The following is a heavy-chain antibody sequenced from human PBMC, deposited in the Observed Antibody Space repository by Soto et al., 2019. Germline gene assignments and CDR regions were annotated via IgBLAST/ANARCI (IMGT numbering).Heavy chain of an antibody. CDR1: GGSISSYY. Sequence: SETLSLTCTVSGGSISSYYWSWIRQPPGKGLEWIGYIYYSGSTNYNPSLKSRVAISVDTSKNQFSLKLSSVTAADTAVYYCARGGDIVVVPAATPAYYYGMDVWGQGTTVTVSS. CDR2: IYYSGST. V-gene: IGHV4-59*01. D-gene: IGHD2-2*01. CDR3: ARGGDIVVVPAATPAYYYGMDV. J-gene: IGHJ6*02.